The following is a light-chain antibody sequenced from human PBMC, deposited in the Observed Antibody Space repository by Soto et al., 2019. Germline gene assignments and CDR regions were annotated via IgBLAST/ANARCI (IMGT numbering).Light chain of an antibody. CDR1: RSVSSN. V-gene: IGKV3-15*01. CDR2: DAS. CDR3: QQYNNWPET. J-gene: IGKJ1*01. Sequence: DIVMTQSPATLSVSPGERATLSCRASRSVSSNVAWYQQKPGQAPSLLIYDASTRATGIPARFSGSGSGTEFTLTISSLQSEDFAVYYCQQYNNWPETFGQGTKVDIK.